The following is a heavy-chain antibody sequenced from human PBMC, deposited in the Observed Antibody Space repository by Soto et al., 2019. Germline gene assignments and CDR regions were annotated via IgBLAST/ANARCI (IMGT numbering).Heavy chain of an antibody. V-gene: IGHV3-7*03. CDR1: GFTFSSYW. CDR3: ARDGHEQLGAFDI. D-gene: IGHD6-6*01. Sequence: GGSLRLSCAASGFTFSSYWMSWVRQAPGKGLEWVANIKQDGSEKYYVDSVKGRFTISRDNAKNSLYLQMNSLRAEDTVVYYCARDGHEQLGAFDIWGQGTMVTVSS. J-gene: IGHJ3*02. CDR2: IKQDGSEK.